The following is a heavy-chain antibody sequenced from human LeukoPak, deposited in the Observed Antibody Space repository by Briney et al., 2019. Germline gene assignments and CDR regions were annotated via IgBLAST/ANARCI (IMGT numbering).Heavy chain of an antibody. CDR1: GFTFDDYA. Sequence: PGGSLRLSCAASGFTFDDYAMHWVRQAPGKGLEWVSGISWNSGSIGYADSVKGRFTISRDNAKNSLYLQMNSLRAEDTAVYYCAAYYYGAGSYNFDYWGQGTLVTVSS. CDR3: AAYYYGAGSYNFDY. CDR2: ISWNSGSI. D-gene: IGHD3-10*01. V-gene: IGHV3-9*01. J-gene: IGHJ4*02.